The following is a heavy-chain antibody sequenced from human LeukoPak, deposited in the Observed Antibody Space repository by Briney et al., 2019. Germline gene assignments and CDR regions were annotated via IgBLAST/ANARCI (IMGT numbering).Heavy chain of an antibody. J-gene: IGHJ4*02. CDR1: GYSISDGFY. CDR3: ARVNGSSWFFIDY. CDR2: IYYSGST. V-gene: IGHV4-61*08. Sequence: SETLSLTCTVSGYSISDGFYWDWIRQPPGKGLEWIGYIYYSGSTNYNPSLKSRVTISVDTSKNQFSLKLSSVTAADTAVYYCARVNGSSWFFIDYWGQGTQVTVSS. D-gene: IGHD6-13*01.